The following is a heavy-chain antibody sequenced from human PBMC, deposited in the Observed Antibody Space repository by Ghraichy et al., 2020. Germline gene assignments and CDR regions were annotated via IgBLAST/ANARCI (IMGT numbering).Heavy chain of an antibody. CDR1: GGSFSGYY. V-gene: IGHV4-34*01. D-gene: IGHD5-12*01. Sequence: SETLSLTCAVYGGSFSGYYWTWIRQTPGKGLEWIGEINHSGSTNYKPSLKSRVTISVDTSKNQFSLKLSSVTAADTAVYYCARDTIRDGMDVWGQGTTVTVSS. CDR2: INHSGST. J-gene: IGHJ6*02. CDR3: ARDTIRDGMDV.